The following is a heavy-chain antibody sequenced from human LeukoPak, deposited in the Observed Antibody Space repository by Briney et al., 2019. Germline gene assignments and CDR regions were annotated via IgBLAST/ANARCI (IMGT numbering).Heavy chain of an antibody. Sequence: PGGSLRLSCAASGFTFSSYWMSWVRQAPGKGLEWVANIKQDGSEKYYVDSVKGRFTISRDNAKNSLYLQMNSLRAEDAAVYYCARDSGYSYGPRYFDLWGRGTLVTVSS. CDR2: IKQDGSEK. V-gene: IGHV3-7*01. CDR3: ARDSGYSYGPRYFDL. CDR1: GFTFSSYW. D-gene: IGHD5-18*01. J-gene: IGHJ2*01.